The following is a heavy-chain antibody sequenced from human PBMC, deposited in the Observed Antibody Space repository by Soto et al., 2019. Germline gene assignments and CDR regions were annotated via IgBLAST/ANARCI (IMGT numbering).Heavy chain of an antibody. V-gene: IGHV1-69*08. CDR1: GGTFSSYT. D-gene: IGHD6-6*01. J-gene: IGHJ6*03. Sequence: QVQLVQSGAEVKKPGSSVKVSCKASGGTFSSYTISWVRQAPGQGLEWMGRIIPILGIANYAQKFQGRVTITADKSTSTAYMELSSLRSEDTAVYYCAREYSSSSYYYYYMAVWGKGTTVTVSS. CDR2: IIPILGIA. CDR3: AREYSSSSYYYYYMAV.